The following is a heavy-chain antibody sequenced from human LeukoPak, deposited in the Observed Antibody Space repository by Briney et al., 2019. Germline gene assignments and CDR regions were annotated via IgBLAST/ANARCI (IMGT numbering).Heavy chain of an antibody. CDR2: ISGSGIK. D-gene: IGHD2-8*01. CDR1: RFTFSSYD. CDR3: AREDTGVAFDI. V-gene: IGHV3-48*03. Sequence: PGGSLRLSCAASRFTFSSYDMNWVRQAPGKRLEWVSYISGSGIKHYADSVKGRFTISRDNAKNSLYLQMNSLRVEDTAVYYCAREDTGVAFDIWGQGTTVTV. J-gene: IGHJ3*02.